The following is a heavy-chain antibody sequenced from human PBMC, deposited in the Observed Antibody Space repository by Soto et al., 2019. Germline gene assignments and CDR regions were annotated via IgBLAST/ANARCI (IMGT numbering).Heavy chain of an antibody. CDR2: IYSGGST. CDR1: GFTVSSNY. Sequence: GGSLRLSCAASGFTVSSNYMSWVRQAPGKGLEWVSVIYSGGSTYYADSVKGRFTISRDNSKNTLYLQMNSLRAEDTAVYYCARDPPPFWYDSSGSGYWGQGTLVTVS. CDR3: ARDPPPFWYDSSGSGY. D-gene: IGHD3-22*01. J-gene: IGHJ4*02. V-gene: IGHV3-66*01.